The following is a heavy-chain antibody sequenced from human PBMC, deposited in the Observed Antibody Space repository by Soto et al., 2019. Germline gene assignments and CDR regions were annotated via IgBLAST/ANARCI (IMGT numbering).Heavy chain of an antibody. V-gene: IGHV3-7*05. CDR1: GSTISSHW. D-gene: IGHD1-26*01. J-gene: IGHJ4*02. CDR2: INQDGFGK. CDR3: AKDHGSGSYPY. Sequence: EVQLVESGGGLVQPGGSLRLSCVISGSTISSHWMTWVRQAPGKGLEWVASINQDGFGKHYLDSVKGRFTISRDRAKSSLYLQMDSLRAEDTAVYYCAKDHGSGSYPYWGQGTLVTVSS.